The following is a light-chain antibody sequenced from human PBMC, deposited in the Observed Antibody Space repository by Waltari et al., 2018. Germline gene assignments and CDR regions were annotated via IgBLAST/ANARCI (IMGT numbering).Light chain of an antibody. CDR1: QSISSY. J-gene: IGKJ2*02. CDR2: AES. V-gene: IGKV1-39*01. Sequence: IQVTQSPSSLSASVGDSVPSNCRASQSISSYLNWNQQKPGKAPKHLIYAESSVQSGVPSRFSGSGSGTDLTLTISSLQPEDFATYYCQQSYSTPGTFGQGTKLEIK. CDR3: QQSYSTPGT.